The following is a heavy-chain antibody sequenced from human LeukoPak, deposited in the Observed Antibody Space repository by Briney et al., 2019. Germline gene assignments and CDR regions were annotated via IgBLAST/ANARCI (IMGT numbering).Heavy chain of an antibody. CDR3: AKDRPLNWGYHFDY. V-gene: IGHV3-23*01. CDR1: GFTLSNYA. Sequence: GGSLRLSCAASGFTLSNYAMTWVRQAPGKGLEWVSSISGSGGSTYYADSVKGRFTISRDNSKNTLSLQMNSLRAEDTAVYYCAKDRPLNWGYHFDYWGQGTLVTASS. D-gene: IGHD7-27*01. J-gene: IGHJ4*02. CDR2: ISGSGGST.